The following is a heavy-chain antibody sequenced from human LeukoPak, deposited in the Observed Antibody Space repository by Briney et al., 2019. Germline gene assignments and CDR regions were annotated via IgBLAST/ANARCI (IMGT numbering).Heavy chain of an antibody. CDR1: GYIFTSHG. J-gene: IGHJ4*02. V-gene: IGHV1-18*01. Sequence: GASVKVSCKTSGYIFTSHGINWVRQAPGQGLEWMGWISGHNGKTDYGQKLQDRFTMATDTSTSTVYMELRSLGSEDTAVYYCARESDVEMATISLDYWGQGTLVTVSS. D-gene: IGHD5-24*01. CDR2: ISGHNGKT. CDR3: ARESDVEMATISLDY.